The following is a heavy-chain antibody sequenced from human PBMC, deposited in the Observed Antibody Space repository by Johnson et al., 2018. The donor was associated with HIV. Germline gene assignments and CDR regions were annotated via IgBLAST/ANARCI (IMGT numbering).Heavy chain of an antibody. D-gene: IGHD3-10*01. V-gene: IGHV3-43*01. CDR2: ISWAGGST. J-gene: IGHJ3*02. Sequence: VQLVESGGVVVQPGGSLRLSCAASGFTFDDYTMHWVRQAPGKGLEWVSLISWAGGSTYYADSVKGRFTLSRDNSKNTLYLHMNSLRAGDTAVYYCAREDHYCTTRTLWFAYAFDIWGQGTMVTVSS. CDR1: GFTFDDYT. CDR3: AREDHYCTTRTLWFAYAFDI.